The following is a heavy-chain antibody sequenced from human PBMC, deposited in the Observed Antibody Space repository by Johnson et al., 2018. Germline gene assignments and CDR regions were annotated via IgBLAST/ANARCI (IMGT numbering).Heavy chain of an antibody. D-gene: IGHD5-18*01. CDR3: ASGGYTYGSTPLTGYYYYMYV. CDR2: ISGRSTTI. Sequence: VQLVQSGGGLVQPGGSLRLSCAASGFTFSSHSMNWVRQAPGKGLEWVSYISGRSTTIYYADPVKGRFTISRDDATNSLYLQMHSLSAGDTAVYYCASGGYTYGSTPLTGYYYYMYVWGKGTTVTVSS. J-gene: IGHJ6*03. V-gene: IGHV3-48*01. CDR1: GFTFSSHS.